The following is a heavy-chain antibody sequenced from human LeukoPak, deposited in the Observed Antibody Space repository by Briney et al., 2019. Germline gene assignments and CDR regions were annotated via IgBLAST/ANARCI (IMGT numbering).Heavy chain of an antibody. CDR3: ARRGNWANYHHYYYMDV. J-gene: IGHJ6*03. CDR1: GDSIRSSNFY. Sequence: SETLSLTCTVSGDSIRSSNFYWGWVRQPPGKGLEWVGSIYFSGTTYYNPSLKSRVTISVDTSKNQLSLKLTSVSAADTAVYYCARRGNWANYHHYYYMDVWGKGTTVTISS. D-gene: IGHD7-27*01. V-gene: IGHV4-39*01. CDR2: IYFSGTT.